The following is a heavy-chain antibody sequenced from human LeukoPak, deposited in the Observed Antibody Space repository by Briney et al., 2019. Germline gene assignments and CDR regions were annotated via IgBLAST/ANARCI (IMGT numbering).Heavy chain of an antibody. CDR1: GGSIRDTSYY. V-gene: IGHV4-39*01. CDR2: IYYTGTA. J-gene: IGHJ5*02. Sequence: SETLSLTCTVSGGSIRDTSYYWVCIRQPPGKEVEWIGIIYYTGTAYYNPSLKSRVTISVDTSRDQFSLRLSSVTAADTAVYYCARLGHYPNSRTRPNWFDPWAREPWSPSPQ. CDR3: ARLGHYPNSRTRPNWFDP. D-gene: IGHD1-1*01.